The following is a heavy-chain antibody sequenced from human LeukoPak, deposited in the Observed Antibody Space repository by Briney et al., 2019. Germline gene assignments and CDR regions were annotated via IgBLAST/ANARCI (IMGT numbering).Heavy chain of an antibody. J-gene: IGHJ4*02. V-gene: IGHV3-23*01. CDR1: GSTFSSSA. D-gene: IGHD2-21*01. Sequence: GGSLRPSRSAAGSTFSSSALSCVSQAPGKGLEWVSGIIGNGGSAYYADSVKGRFTISRDNSKNTLYLQMNSLRAEDTAVYYCAKIVGSRHCWGQGTLVTVSS. CDR2: IIGNGGSA. CDR3: AKIVGSRHC.